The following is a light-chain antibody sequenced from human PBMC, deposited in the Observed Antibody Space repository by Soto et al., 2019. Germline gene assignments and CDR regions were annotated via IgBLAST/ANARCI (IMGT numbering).Light chain of an antibody. CDR2: WAS. Sequence: DVVMTQSPDSLALSLGERATINCKSSQSLLSSSDNRNYLAWFQQKVGQAPKLLIRWASTRECGVPDRFSASGSATDITLTISSLQAEDVAVYYCQTYYRVPLTFGGGTKVELK. V-gene: IGKV4-1*01. CDR3: QTYYRVPLT. CDR1: QSLLSSSDNRNY. J-gene: IGKJ4*01.